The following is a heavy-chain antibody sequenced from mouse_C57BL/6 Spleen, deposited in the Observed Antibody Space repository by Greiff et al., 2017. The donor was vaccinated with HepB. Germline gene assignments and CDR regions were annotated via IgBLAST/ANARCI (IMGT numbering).Heavy chain of an antibody. Sequence: EVQLQQSGPELVKPGASVKISCKASGYTFTDYYMNWVKQSHGKSLEWIGDINPNNGGTSYNQKFKGKATLTVDKSSSTAYMELRSLTSEDSAVYYCARIYYDYGGWGQGTLVTVSA. CDR1: GYTFTDYY. CDR2: INPNNGGT. J-gene: IGHJ3*01. V-gene: IGHV1-26*01. CDR3: ARIYYDYGG. D-gene: IGHD2-4*01.